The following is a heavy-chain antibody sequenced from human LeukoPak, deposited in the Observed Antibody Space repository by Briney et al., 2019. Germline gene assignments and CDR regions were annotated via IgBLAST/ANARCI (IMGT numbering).Heavy chain of an antibody. CDR3: AKDWNHCDSSGYSAVFDY. J-gene: IGHJ4*02. V-gene: IGHV3-23*01. CDR1: GFTFSNYA. Sequence: GGSLRLSCAASGFTFSNYAMSWVRRAPGKGLEWVSTLSGGDSSTYYADSVKGRFTISRDNSKNMMYLQMNSLRAEDTAVYYCAKDWNHCDSSGYSAVFDYWGQGTLVTVSS. D-gene: IGHD3-22*01. CDR2: LSGGDSST.